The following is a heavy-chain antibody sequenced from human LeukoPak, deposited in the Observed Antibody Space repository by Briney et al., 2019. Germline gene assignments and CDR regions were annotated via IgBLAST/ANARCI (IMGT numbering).Heavy chain of an antibody. Sequence: GGSLRLSCAASGFTFSSYAMSWVRQAPGKGLEWVSAISGSGGSTYYADSVRGRFTISRDNSKNTLYLQMNSLRAEDTAVYYCAKGDGYYYDSSGFDPWGQGTLVTVSS. CDR3: AKGDGYYYDSSGFDP. CDR1: GFTFSSYA. J-gene: IGHJ5*02. CDR2: ISGSGGST. D-gene: IGHD3-22*01. V-gene: IGHV3-23*01.